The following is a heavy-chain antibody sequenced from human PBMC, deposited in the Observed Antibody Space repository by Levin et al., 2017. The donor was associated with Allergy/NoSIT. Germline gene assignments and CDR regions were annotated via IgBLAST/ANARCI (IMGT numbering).Heavy chain of an antibody. CDR2: IGIAGDT. CDR1: GFTFRRSD. CDR3: ARETGMGSSGWGGLDY. Sequence: LSLPCAASGFTFRRSDMHWVRQFTGKGLEWVSAIGIAGDTYYPGSVKGRFTISRDDAKNFLYLQMNNLRAGDTAVYYCARETGMGSSGWGGLDYWGQGILVTVSS. D-gene: IGHD6-25*01. J-gene: IGHJ4*02. V-gene: IGHV3-13*04.